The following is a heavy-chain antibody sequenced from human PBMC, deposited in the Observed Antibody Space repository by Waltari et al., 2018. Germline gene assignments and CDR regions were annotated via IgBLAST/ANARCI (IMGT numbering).Heavy chain of an antibody. CDR3: ARSYDFWSGYSDY. CDR1: GFTFSSYG. D-gene: IGHD3-3*01. CDR2: ILYDGSNK. Sequence: VRLGESGGGGVRPGGSVRLSCEASGFTFSSYGMHWVRRAPGKGLEWVAVILYDGSNKYYADSVKGRFTISRDNSKNTLYLQMNSLRAEDTAVYYCARSYDFWSGYSDYWGQGTLVTVSS. J-gene: IGHJ4*02. V-gene: IGHV3-33*01.